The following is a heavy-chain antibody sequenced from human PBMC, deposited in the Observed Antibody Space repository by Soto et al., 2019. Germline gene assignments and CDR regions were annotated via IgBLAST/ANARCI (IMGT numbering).Heavy chain of an antibody. CDR1: GFTFTSYA. CDR3: ARGHTANSAMVTGQFDS. J-gene: IGHJ4*02. Sequence: QVQLVESGGGVVQPGTSLRLSCAASGFTFTSYALHWVRQSPGKGLEWVAVISYDGSISYYADSVKGRLTISRDNSRNILYLQMNSLRAEDTAIYYCARGHTANSAMVTGQFDSWGQGTLVTVSS. V-gene: IGHV3-30*04. D-gene: IGHD5-18*01. CDR2: ISYDGSIS.